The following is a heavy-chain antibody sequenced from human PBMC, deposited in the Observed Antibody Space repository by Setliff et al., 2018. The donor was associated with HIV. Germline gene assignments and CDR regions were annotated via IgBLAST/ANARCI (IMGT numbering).Heavy chain of an antibody. CDR2: TYYTGST. V-gene: IGHV4-31*03. Sequence: SETLSLTCTVSGASISSGAYFWIWIRQHPGKGLEWMGYTYYTGSTYYNLSLKSRMIISLDTSKNQLFLTLNSVTAADTAIYYCARGGRKDLTDNWGQGTLVTVSS. CDR1: GASISSGAYF. J-gene: IGHJ4*02. D-gene: IGHD3-16*01. CDR3: ARGGRKDLTDN.